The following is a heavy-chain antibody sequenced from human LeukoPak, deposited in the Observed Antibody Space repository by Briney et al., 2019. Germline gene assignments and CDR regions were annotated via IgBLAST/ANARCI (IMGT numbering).Heavy chain of an antibody. CDR3: ARVLRYCSGGNCYSGGLGYMDV. V-gene: IGHV3-11*01. J-gene: IGHJ6*03. CDR1: GFTVSSNS. CDR2: ISRSGSTK. Sequence: GSLRLSCTVSGFTVSSNSMSWVRQAPGKGLEWVSSISRSGSTKYYADSVKGRFTISRDNAKNSLFLQMNSLRAEDTAVYYCARVLRYCSGGNCYSGGLGYMDVGGKGTTVTISS. D-gene: IGHD2-15*01.